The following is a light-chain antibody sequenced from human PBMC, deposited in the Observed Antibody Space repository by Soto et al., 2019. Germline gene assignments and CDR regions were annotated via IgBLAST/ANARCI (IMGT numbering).Light chain of an antibody. J-gene: IGKJ4*01. Sequence: EIVLTQSPATLSLSPGERATLSCRASQSVSSYLAWYQQKPGQAPRLLIYDASNRAPGIPARFSGSGSGTDFPLTISSLQPEDFAVYYCQQRSNWPPGNTFGGGTKVEIK. CDR1: QSVSSY. CDR3: QQRSNWPPGNT. CDR2: DAS. V-gene: IGKV3-11*01.